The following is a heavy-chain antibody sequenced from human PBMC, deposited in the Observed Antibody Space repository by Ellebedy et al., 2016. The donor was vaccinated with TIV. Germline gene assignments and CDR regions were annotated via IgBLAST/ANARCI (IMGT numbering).Heavy chain of an antibody. D-gene: IGHD6-19*01. CDR1: GGSTSNASYY. Sequence: MPSETLSLTCSVSGGSTSNASYYWGWIRQPPGKGLEWIGSIYYSGSTYYNPSLKSRVTISVDTSKNQFSLKLSSVTAADTAVYYCASTYSSGWYLIDYWGQGTLVTVSS. CDR3: ASTYSSGWYLIDY. V-gene: IGHV4-39*01. CDR2: IYYSGST. J-gene: IGHJ4*02.